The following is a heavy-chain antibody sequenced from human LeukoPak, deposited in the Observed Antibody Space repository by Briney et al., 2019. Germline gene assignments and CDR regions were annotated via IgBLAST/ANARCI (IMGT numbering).Heavy chain of an antibody. CDR3: AKDITMIVVVASPDY. CDR1: GFTFSSYA. CDR2: ISGSGGST. Sequence: GGSLRLSCAASGFTFSSYAMSWVRQAPGKGLEWVSAISGSGGSTYYADSVRGRFTISRDNSRNTVYLQMNSLRAEDTAVYYCAKDITMIVVVASPDYWGQGTLVTVSS. D-gene: IGHD3-22*01. V-gene: IGHV3-23*01. J-gene: IGHJ4*02.